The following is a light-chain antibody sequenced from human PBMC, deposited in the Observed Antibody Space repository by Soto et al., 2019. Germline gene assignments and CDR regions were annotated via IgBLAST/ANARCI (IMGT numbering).Light chain of an antibody. CDR1: SSDVGGYNY. CDR3: CSYAGSYNYV. J-gene: IGLJ1*01. Sequence: QSALTQPRSVSGSPGQSVTISCTGTSSDVGGYNYVFWYQQHPGKAPKLMIYDVSKRPSGVPDRFSGSKSGNTASLTISGLQAEDEADYYCCSYAGSYNYVFGTGTKLTVL. CDR2: DVS. V-gene: IGLV2-11*01.